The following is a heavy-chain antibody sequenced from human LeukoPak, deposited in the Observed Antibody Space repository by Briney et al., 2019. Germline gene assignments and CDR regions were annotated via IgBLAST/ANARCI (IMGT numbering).Heavy chain of an antibody. CDR1: GFTFSSYG. CDR3: ARDGQRTTMVRGVIPTSDYYFDY. CDR2: IWYDGSNK. Sequence: PGGSLRLSCAASGFTFSSYGMHWVRQAPGKGLEWVAIIWYDGSNKYYADSVKGRFTISRDNSKNTLYLQMNSLRAEDTAVYYCARDGQRTTMVRGVIPTSDYYFDYWGQGTLVTVSS. J-gene: IGHJ4*02. D-gene: IGHD3-10*01. V-gene: IGHV3-33*01.